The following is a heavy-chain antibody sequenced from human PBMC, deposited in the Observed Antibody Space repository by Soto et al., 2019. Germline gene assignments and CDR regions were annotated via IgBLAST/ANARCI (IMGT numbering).Heavy chain of an antibody. CDR1: GFTFSSYG. CDR2: IWYDGSNK. CDR3: ARGDLRTVTYYFDSSGYYYDY. J-gene: IGHJ4*02. D-gene: IGHD3-22*01. Sequence: QVQLVESGGGVVQPGRSLRLSCAASGFTFSSYGMHWVRQAPGKGLEWVAVIWYDGSNKYYADSVKGRFTISRDNSKNTLYLQMNSLRAEYTAVYYCARGDLRTVTYYFDSSGYYYDYWGQGTLVTVSS. V-gene: IGHV3-33*01.